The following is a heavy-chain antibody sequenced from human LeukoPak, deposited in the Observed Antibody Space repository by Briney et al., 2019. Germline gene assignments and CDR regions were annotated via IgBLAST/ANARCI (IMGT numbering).Heavy chain of an antibody. D-gene: IGHD5-18*01. Sequence: GRSLRLSCAASGLTFSSYGMHWVRQAPGQGLEWVAVISYDGSNKYYADSVKGRFTISRDNSKNTLYLQMNSLRAEDTAVYYCAKVHGYSYGRFDYWGQGTLVTVSS. V-gene: IGHV3-30*18. J-gene: IGHJ4*02. CDR3: AKVHGYSYGRFDY. CDR1: GLTFSSYG. CDR2: ISYDGSNK.